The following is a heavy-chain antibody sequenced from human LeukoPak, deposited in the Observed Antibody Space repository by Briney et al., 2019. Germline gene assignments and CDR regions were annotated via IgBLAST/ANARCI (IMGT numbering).Heavy chain of an antibody. J-gene: IGHJ5*02. Sequence: SETLSLTCAVYGGSFSGYYWSWIRQPPGKGLEWIGEINHSGSTNYNPSLKSRVTISVDTSKNQFSLKLSSVTAADTAVCYCARGKHCSSTSCYNGIYWFDPWGQGTLVTVSS. CDR2: INHSGST. D-gene: IGHD2-2*02. CDR3: ARGKHCSSTSCYNGIYWFDP. V-gene: IGHV4-34*01. CDR1: GGSFSGYY.